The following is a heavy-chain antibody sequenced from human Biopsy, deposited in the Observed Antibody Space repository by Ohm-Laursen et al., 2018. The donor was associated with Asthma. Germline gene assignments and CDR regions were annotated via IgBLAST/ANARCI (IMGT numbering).Heavy chain of an antibody. CDR1: GFIFGNFA. D-gene: IGHD3-22*01. J-gene: IGHJ3*01. Sequence: SLRLSCAASGFIFGNFAMSWARQAPGKGLEWVSTIKTNRRGADYPDPAKGRFTISRDDSKNTLYLQMSSLRAEDTAVYYCVKDTYEDDYGYYTFDVWGQGTMVTVSS. CDR3: VKDTYEDDYGYYTFDV. CDR2: IKTNRRGA. V-gene: IGHV3-23*01.